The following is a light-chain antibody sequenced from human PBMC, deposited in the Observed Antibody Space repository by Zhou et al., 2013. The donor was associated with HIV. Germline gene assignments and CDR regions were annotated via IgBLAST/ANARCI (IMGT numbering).Light chain of an antibody. CDR1: QSVATN. CDR2: GVS. J-gene: IGKJ4*01. Sequence: EIVMTQSPATLSVSSGERATLSCRASQSVATNLAWYQQKPGQAPRLLIYGVSTRAAGVPARFSGSGAWTEFTLTISSMQSEDFAVYYCQQYDNWPPIFGGGTKVEIK. CDR3: QQYDNWPPI. V-gene: IGKV3-15*01.